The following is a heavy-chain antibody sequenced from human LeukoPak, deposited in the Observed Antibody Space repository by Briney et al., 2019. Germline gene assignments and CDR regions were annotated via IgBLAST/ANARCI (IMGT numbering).Heavy chain of an antibody. CDR3: ARLMWGRSSIAARQNYYYYYMDV. CDR2: INHSGST. V-gene: IGHV4-34*01. CDR1: GGSFSGYY. Sequence: PSETLSLTCAVYGGSFSGYYWSCIRQPPGKGLEWIGEINHSGSTNYNPSLKSRVTISVDTSKNQFSLKLSSVTAADTAVYYCARLMWGRSSIAARQNYYYYYMDVWGKGTTVTVSS. D-gene: IGHD6-6*01. J-gene: IGHJ6*03.